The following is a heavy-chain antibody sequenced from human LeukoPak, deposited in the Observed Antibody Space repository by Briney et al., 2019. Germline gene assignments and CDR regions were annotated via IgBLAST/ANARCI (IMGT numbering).Heavy chain of an antibody. J-gene: IGHJ6*02. D-gene: IGHD4/OR15-4a*01. Sequence: SETLSLTCTVSGGSISSSSYYWGWIRQPPGKGLEWIGYIYYSGTTNYNPSLKSRVTISVDTSKNQFSLELNSVTAADTAVYYCARDAPQTKVPEGMDVWGQGTTVTVSS. CDR2: IYYSGTT. V-gene: IGHV4-61*01. CDR1: GGSISSSSYY. CDR3: ARDAPQTKVPEGMDV.